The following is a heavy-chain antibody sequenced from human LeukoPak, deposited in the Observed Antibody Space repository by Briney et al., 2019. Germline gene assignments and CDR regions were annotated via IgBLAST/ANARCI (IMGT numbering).Heavy chain of an antibody. CDR2: IYYSGST. J-gene: IGHJ6*02. Sequence: SETLSLTCTVSGGSISSYNWSWIRQPPGKGLEWIGYIYYSGSTNYNPSLKSRVTMSVDTSKNQFSLKLSSVTAADTAVYYCARDGRGYSYGYYGMDVWGQGTTVTVSS. D-gene: IGHD5-18*01. CDR1: GGSISSYN. V-gene: IGHV4-59*12. CDR3: ARDGRGYSYGYYGMDV.